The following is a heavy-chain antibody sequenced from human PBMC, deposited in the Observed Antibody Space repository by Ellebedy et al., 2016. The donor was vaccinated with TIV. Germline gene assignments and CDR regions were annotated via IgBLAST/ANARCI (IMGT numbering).Heavy chain of an antibody. D-gene: IGHD3-22*01. V-gene: IGHV1-2*02. Sequence: AASVKVSCKASGYTFTGYYMHWVRQAPGQGLEWMGWINPNSGGTNYAQKFQGRVTMTRDTSISTAYMELSRLRSDDTAVYYCARVARRTMIVVVNWFDPWGQGTLVTVSS. CDR3: ARVARRTMIVVVNWFDP. CDR1: GYTFTGYY. J-gene: IGHJ5*02. CDR2: INPNSGGT.